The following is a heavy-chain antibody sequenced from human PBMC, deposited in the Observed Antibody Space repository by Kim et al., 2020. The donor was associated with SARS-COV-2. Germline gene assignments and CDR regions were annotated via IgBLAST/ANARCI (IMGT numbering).Heavy chain of an antibody. Sequence: SETLSLTSTVSGGSISSYYWSWIRQPPGKGLEWIGYIYYSGSTNYNPSLKSRVTISVDTSKNQFSLKLSSVTAADTAVYYCARAPHRMAARPFWFDPWGQGTLVTVSS. V-gene: IGHV4-59*01. CDR1: GGSISSYY. D-gene: IGHD6-6*01. J-gene: IGHJ5*02. CDR3: ARAPHRMAARPFWFDP. CDR2: IYYSGST.